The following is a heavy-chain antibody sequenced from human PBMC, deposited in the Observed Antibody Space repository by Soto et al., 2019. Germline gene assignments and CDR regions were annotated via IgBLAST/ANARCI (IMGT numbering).Heavy chain of an antibody. CDR1: GYTFTTYS. V-gene: IGHV1-3*04. CDR3: ARDPYPFAVDV. Sequence: QVQLVQSGAEVKQPGASVKVSCKASGYTFTTYSLHWVRQAPGQRLEWMGWIHTGKGNTKYSQKFQDRVTITRDTSASTVYMELSSLRSEDTAVYHCARDPYPFAVDVWGQGTTVTVSS. CDR2: IHTGKGNT. J-gene: IGHJ6*02.